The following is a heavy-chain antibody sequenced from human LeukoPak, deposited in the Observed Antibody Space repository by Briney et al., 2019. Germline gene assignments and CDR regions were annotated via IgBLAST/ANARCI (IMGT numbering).Heavy chain of an antibody. CDR2: IYYSGST. CDR3: ASSERGGGCKF. Sequence: SQTLSLTCTVSGGSISSGDYYWSWIRQPPGKGLEWIGYIYYSGSTYYNPSLKSPVTISLDTSKNQFSLKLSSVTAAGTAVYFCASSERGGGCKFWGQGTLVTVSS. J-gene: IGHJ4*02. V-gene: IGHV4-30-4*01. CDR1: GGSISSGDYY. D-gene: IGHD5-24*01.